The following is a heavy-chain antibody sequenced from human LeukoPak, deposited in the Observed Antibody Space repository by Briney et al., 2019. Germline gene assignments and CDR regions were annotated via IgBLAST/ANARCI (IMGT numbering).Heavy chain of an antibody. CDR3: AKFMVVVVAATANNWFDP. Sequence: GGSLRLSCAASGFTLSNYWMSWVRQAPGKGLEWVSAISGSGGSTYYADSVKGRFTISRDNSKNTLYLQMNSLRAEDTAVYYCAKFMVVVVAATANNWFDPWGQGTLVTVSS. D-gene: IGHD2-15*01. J-gene: IGHJ5*02. CDR1: GFTLSNYW. V-gene: IGHV3-23*01. CDR2: ISGSGGST.